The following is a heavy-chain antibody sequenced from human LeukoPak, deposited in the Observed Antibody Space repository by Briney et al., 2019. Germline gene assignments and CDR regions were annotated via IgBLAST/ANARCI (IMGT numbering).Heavy chain of an antibody. J-gene: IGHJ5*02. D-gene: IGHD3-10*01. Sequence: SETLSLTCAVYGGSFRGYYWSGLRQPPGKGLEWVGDINHSGSTNYNPYLKSRGNISVDTSKNQFSLEVSSVTAADTGVFYCARVRDYYGSGSGWFDPWGQGTLVTVSS. CDR1: GGSFRGYY. CDR3: ARVRDYYGSGSGWFDP. CDR2: INHSGST. V-gene: IGHV4-34*01.